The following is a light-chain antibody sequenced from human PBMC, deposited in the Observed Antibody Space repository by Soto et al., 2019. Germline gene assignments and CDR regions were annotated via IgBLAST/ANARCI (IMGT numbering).Light chain of an antibody. J-gene: IGLJ2*01. CDR1: SSDVGSYNR. CDR2: EVS. CDR3: SSYTSSSIWL. V-gene: IGLV2-18*02. Sequence: QSALTQPPSVSGSPGQSVTISCTGTSSDVGSYNRVSWYQQPPGTAPKLMIYEVSNRPSGVPDRFSGTKSGNTASLTISGLQAEDEADYYCSSYTSSSIWLFGGGTTLTVL.